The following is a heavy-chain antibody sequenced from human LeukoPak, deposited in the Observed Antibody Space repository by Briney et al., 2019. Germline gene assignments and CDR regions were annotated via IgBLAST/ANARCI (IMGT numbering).Heavy chain of an antibody. J-gene: IGHJ4*02. CDR2: IIPILNVP. D-gene: IGHD2-15*01. CDR3: ARDRPRARYFDY. V-gene: IGHV1-69*04. Sequence: WASVKVSCKASGGTFSDYSISWVRQAPGQGLEWMGRIIPILNVPNYAQKFEGRVTITADKSTNTAYMELSSLKSEDTAVYFCARDRPRARYFDYWGQGTLVTVSS. CDR1: GGTFSDYS.